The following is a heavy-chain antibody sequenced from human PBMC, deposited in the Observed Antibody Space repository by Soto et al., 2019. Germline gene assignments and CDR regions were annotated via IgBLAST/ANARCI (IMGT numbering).Heavy chain of an antibody. J-gene: IGHJ5*02. CDR3: AKDALGYCSSTSCYVSVNWFDP. CDR1: GFTFSSYA. CDR2: ISGSGGST. Sequence: PGGSLRLSCAASGFTFSSYAMSWVRQAPGKGLEWVSAISGSGGSTYYADSVKGRFTISRDNSKNTLYLQMNSLRAEDTAVYYCAKDALGYCSSTSCYVSVNWFDPWGQGTLVTAPQ. V-gene: IGHV3-23*01. D-gene: IGHD2-2*01.